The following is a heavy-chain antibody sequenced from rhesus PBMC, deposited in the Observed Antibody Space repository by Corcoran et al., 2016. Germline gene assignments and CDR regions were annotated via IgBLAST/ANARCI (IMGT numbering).Heavy chain of an antibody. J-gene: IGHJ4*01. CDR1: GFSLSTSGIR. CDR2: IDWDDDK. CDR3: ARASITGTTEYYFDY. D-gene: IGHD1-26*01. Sequence: QVTLKESGPALVKPTQTLTLTCTFSGFSLSTSGIRVSWIRQPPGKALEWLARIDWDDDKYYSTSLKSRLTISKDTSKNQVVLTMTNMDPVDTATYYCARASITGTTEYYFDYWGQGVLVTVSS. V-gene: IGHV2S2*01.